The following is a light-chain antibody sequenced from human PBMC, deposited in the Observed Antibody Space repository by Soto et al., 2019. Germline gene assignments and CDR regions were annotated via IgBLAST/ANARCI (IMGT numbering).Light chain of an antibody. CDR1: SSNIGAGYD. CDR2: GNF. CDR3: QSSDSSLSGHVV. Sequence: QSVLTQPPSVSGAPGQRVTISCTGSSSNIGAGYDVHWYQQLPGTAPKLLIYGNFNRPSGVPDRFSGSKSGTSASLAITGIQAADEADYYCQSSDSSLSGHVVFGGGTKLTVL. J-gene: IGLJ2*01. V-gene: IGLV1-40*01.